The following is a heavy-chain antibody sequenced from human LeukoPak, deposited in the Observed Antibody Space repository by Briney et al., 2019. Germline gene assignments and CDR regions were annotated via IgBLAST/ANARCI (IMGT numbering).Heavy chain of an antibody. CDR1: DGSISSYY. D-gene: IGHD6-13*01. Sequence: SETLSLTCTVSDGSISSYYWSWIRQPAGKELEWIGRIFPSGSTNYNPSLKSRVTMSIDTSKNQFSLKLSSVTAADTAVYYCAKTSTSSWSYGMDVWGQGTTVTVSS. CDR3: AKTSTSSWSYGMDV. J-gene: IGHJ6*02. V-gene: IGHV4-4*07. CDR2: IFPSGST.